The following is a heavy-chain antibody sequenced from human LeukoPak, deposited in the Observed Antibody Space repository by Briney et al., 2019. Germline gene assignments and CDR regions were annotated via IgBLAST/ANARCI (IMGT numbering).Heavy chain of an antibody. D-gene: IGHD6-19*01. V-gene: IGHV3-74*01. CDR3: ASWPVGWYGEDS. CDR1: GFTFSSYW. J-gene: IGHJ4*02. Sequence: PGGSLRLSCVASGFTFSSYWIHWVRQAPGKGLVWVSRINGDGRSTDYADSVKGRFTISRDNAKNTLYLQMNSLRAEDTAVYYCASWPVGWYGEDSWGQGTLVTVSS. CDR2: INGDGRST.